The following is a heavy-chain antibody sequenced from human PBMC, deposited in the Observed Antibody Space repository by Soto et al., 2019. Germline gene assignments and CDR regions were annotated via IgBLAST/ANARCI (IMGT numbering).Heavy chain of an antibody. D-gene: IGHD4-17*01. CDR1: GFTFNYAW. CDR3: ATDYGDYRDY. Sequence: GGSLRLSCAASGFTFNYAWMRWVRQAPGKGLEWVGHIRSETDGGTTDYAAPVKGRFSISRDDSENMLYMHINSLKTEDTGVYYCATDYGDYRDYWGQGTLVTVSS. J-gene: IGHJ4*02. V-gene: IGHV3-15*01. CDR2: IRSETDGGTT.